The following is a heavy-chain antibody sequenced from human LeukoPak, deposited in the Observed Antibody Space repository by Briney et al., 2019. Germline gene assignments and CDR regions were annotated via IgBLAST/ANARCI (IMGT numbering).Heavy chain of an antibody. V-gene: IGHV1-46*01. CDR1: GYTFTRYY. Sequence: ASVKVSCKASGYTFTRYYMHWVRQAPGQGLEWMGIINPSGGSTSYAQKFQGRVTMTRDMSTSTVYMELSSLRSEDTAVYYCARDRRDIGVATIISYYFDYWGQGTLVTVSS. CDR3: ARDRRDIGVATIISYYFDY. J-gene: IGHJ4*02. CDR2: INPSGGST. D-gene: IGHD5-12*01.